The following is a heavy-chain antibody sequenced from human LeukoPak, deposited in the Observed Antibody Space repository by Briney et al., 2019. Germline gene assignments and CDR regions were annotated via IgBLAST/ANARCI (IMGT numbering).Heavy chain of an antibody. CDR2: IIPIFGTA. J-gene: IGHJ1*01. CDR1: GGTFSSYA. CDR3: TRGPYYYDSSGYYPEYFQH. D-gene: IGHD3-22*01. Sequence: ASVKVSCKPSGGTFSSYAISWVRQTPRQGLEWMGGIIPIFGTATSAQKFQCRVTITADESTSTDYMELSSLRSEDTAVYYCTRGPYYYDSSGYYPEYFQHWGQGTLVTVSS. V-gene: IGHV1-69*13.